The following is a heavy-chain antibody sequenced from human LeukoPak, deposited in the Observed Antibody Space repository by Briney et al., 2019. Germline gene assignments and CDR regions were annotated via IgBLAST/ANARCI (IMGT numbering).Heavy chain of an antibody. CDR1: GDSFSSKSAA. D-gene: IGHD7-27*01. Sequence: SQTLSLTCAISGDSFSSKSAAWNWIRQSPSRGLEWLGRTYYRSKWYYDYAVAVKSRITINPDTSKNQFSLQLSSVTPEDTAVYYCARDPGNWDPSFDYWGQGTLVTVSS. J-gene: IGHJ4*02. CDR2: TYYRSKWYY. CDR3: ARDPGNWDPSFDY. V-gene: IGHV6-1*01.